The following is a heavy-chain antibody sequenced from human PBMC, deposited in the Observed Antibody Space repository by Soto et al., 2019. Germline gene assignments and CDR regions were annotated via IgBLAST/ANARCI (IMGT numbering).Heavy chain of an antibody. J-gene: IGHJ4*02. CDR2: IYYSGST. V-gene: IGHV4-39*01. Sequence: QLQLQGPAPELVNLSETRPLPCTAPVGSFTGSRNSWGGFRQPPGKGLEWIGNIYYSGSTSYTPSLKRRVTISVDTSKNQFSLKLTSVTAADTAVYYCASSEFHWGQGTLVTVSS. CDR1: VGSFTGSRNS. D-gene: IGHD3-10*01. CDR3: ASSEFH.